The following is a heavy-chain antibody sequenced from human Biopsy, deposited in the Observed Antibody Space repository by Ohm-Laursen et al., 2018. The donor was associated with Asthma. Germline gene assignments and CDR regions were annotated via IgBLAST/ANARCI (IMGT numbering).Heavy chain of an antibody. Sequence: SVKASCKVPGGTFSNFAISWVRQAPGHGLEWLGGIMTVFGTTNYAQKFQGRVTITADESTSTAYMEVTSLRSEDPAIYYCARCQVGYSSGWSLLLKKIYYSGMDVWGQGTAVTVSS. V-gene: IGHV1-69*13. D-gene: IGHD6-19*01. CDR1: GGTFSNFA. J-gene: IGHJ6*02. CDR2: IMTVFGTT. CDR3: ARCQVGYSSGWSLLLKKIYYSGMDV.